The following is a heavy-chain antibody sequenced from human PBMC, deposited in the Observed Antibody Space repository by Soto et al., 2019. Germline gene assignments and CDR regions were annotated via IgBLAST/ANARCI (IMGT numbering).Heavy chain of an antibody. CDR1: GFTFNSAW. CDR2: IKSCTDGGRV. J-gene: IGHJ4*02. V-gene: IGHV3-15*02. D-gene: IGHD2-2*01. Sequence: EVPLVESGGALVKPGESLALSCAASGFTFNSAWMTWVRQAPGKGLEWVGRIKSCTDGGRVDTAAPVKGSLTISRDDSKYTFYLQMNSLKSEDTAVYYCTTWRREKSCTSVSCYGNGAYWGQGTLVTVSS. CDR3: TTWRREKSCTSVSCYGNGAY.